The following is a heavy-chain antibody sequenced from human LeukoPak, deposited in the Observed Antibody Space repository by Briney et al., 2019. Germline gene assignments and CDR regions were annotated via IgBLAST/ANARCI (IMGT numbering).Heavy chain of an antibody. J-gene: IGHJ6*04. Sequence: GGSLRLSCAASGFTLSSYAMSWVRQAPGKGLEWVSAISGSGGSTYYADSVKGRFTISRDNTKNTLYLQMNSLRAEDTAVYYCAKVFRDIVVVPAAIFDYYYYGMDVWGKGTTVTVSS. CDR1: GFTLSSYA. CDR3: AKVFRDIVVVPAAIFDYYYYGMDV. V-gene: IGHV3-23*01. CDR2: ISGSGGST. D-gene: IGHD2-2*01.